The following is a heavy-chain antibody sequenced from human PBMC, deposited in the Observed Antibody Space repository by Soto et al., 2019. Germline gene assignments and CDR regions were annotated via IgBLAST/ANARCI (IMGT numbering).Heavy chain of an antibody. V-gene: IGHV5-51*01. CDR1: GYSFTSYW. CDR3: ARRSGRGLGSSSYWFDP. CDR2: IYPGDSDT. J-gene: IGHJ5*02. D-gene: IGHD6-6*01. Sequence: GESLKISCKGSGYSFTSYWIGWVRQMPGKGLEWMGIIYPGDSDTSYSPSFQGQVTISADKSISTAYLQWSSMKASDTAMYYCARRSGRGLGSSSYWFDPGGQGTLVTVSS.